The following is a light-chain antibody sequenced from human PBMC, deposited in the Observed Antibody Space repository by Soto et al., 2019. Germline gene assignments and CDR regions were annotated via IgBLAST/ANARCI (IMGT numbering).Light chain of an antibody. CDR1: QDISNY. CDR2: DVS. CDR3: QQFDNLPLT. J-gene: IGKJ4*01. Sequence: DIQMTQSPSSLSASVGDSVTITCQASQDISNYLNWYQQKPGKAPKILIYDVSVLEAGVPSRFSGGGSGTHFTLTISSLQAEDAATYYCQQFDNLPLTFGGGTKVEIK. V-gene: IGKV1-33*01.